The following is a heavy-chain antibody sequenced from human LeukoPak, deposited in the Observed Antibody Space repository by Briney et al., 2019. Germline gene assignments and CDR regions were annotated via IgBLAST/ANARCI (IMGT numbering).Heavy chain of an antibody. CDR1: GGTFSSYA. D-gene: IGHD3/OR15-3a*01. V-gene: IGHV1-69*05. J-gene: IGHJ4*02. Sequence: SVKVTCKASGGTFSSYAISWVRQAPGQGLEWMGGIIPIFGTANYAQKFQGRVTITTDESTSTAYMELSSLRSEDTAVYYCARAPLGQPDYFDYWGQGTLVTVSS. CDR2: IIPIFGTA. CDR3: ARAPLGQPDYFDY.